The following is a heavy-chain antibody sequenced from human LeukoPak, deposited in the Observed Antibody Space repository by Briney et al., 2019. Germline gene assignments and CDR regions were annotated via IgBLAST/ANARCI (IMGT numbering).Heavy chain of an antibody. D-gene: IGHD3-22*01. CDR3: ARGYYDSSGYYLDY. CDR2: IYHSGST. CDR1: GGSISSGDYS. V-gene: IGHV4-30-2*01. Sequence: SETLSLTCAVSGGSISSGDYSWSWIRQPPGKGLERIGYIYHSGSTYYNPSLKSRVTISVDRSKNQFSLKLSSVAAADTAVYYCARGYYDSSGYYLDYWGQGTLVTVSS. J-gene: IGHJ4*02.